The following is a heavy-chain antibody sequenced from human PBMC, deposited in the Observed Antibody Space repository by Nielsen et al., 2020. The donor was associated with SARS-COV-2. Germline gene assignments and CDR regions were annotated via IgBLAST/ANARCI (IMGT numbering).Heavy chain of an antibody. CDR1: GYTFTSYD. CDR3: ARDGTTTPFDY. V-gene: IGHV1-8*01. Sequence: ASVKVSCKASGYTFTSYDINWVRQATGQGLEWMGWMNPNSGNTGYAQKFQGRVTMTRNTSISTAYMELGSLRSGDTAVYYCARDGTTTPFDYWGQGTLVTVSS. CDR2: MNPNSGNT. D-gene: IGHD1-7*01. J-gene: IGHJ4*02.